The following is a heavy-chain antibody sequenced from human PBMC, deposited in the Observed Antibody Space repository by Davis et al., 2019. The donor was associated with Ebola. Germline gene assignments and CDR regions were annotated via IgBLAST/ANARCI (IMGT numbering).Heavy chain of an antibody. CDR1: GGSISSGGYS. V-gene: IGHV4-30-2*01. CDR3: ARPSVAADYGMDV. Sequence: SETLSLTCAVSGGSISSGGYSWSWIRQPPGKGLEWIGYIYHSGSTYYNPSLKSRVTISVDTSKNQFSLKLSSVTAADTAVYYCARPSVAADYGMDVWGQGTTVTVSS. D-gene: IGHD6-25*01. J-gene: IGHJ6*02. CDR2: IYHSGST.